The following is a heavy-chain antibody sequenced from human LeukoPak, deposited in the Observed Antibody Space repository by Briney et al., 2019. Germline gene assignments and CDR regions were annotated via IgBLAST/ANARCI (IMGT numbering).Heavy chain of an antibody. CDR3: AKGAYYYGSGSYCFDH. CDR1: GRTFRAFA. Sequence: PGGSLRLSWAASGRTFRAFAMRWVRQAPGGGLECVSSVSGTGGSTAYADSVKGRFIITRDNSKNTLFLQMNSLRAEDTAVYYCAKGAYYYGSGSYCFDHWGQGILVTVST. CDR2: VSGTGGST. V-gene: IGHV3-23*01. J-gene: IGHJ5*02. D-gene: IGHD3-10*01.